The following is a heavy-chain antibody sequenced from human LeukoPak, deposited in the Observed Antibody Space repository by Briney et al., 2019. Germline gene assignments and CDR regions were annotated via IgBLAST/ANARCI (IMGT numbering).Heavy chain of an antibody. CDR3: TRGGYLDAFNL. CDR2: INSDGSST. CDR1: GFTFSTYW. J-gene: IGHJ3*01. V-gene: IGHV3-74*01. Sequence: GGPLRLSCAASGFTFSTYWMHWVRQAPGKGLVWVSRINSDGSSTNYADSVKGRFTISTDNAKNTLYLLMNSLSAEDTAIYYCTRGGYLDAFNLWGQGTMVTVSS. D-gene: IGHD2-15*01.